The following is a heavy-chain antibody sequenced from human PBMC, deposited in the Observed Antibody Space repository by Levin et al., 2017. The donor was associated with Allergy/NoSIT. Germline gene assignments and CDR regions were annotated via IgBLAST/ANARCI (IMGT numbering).Heavy chain of an antibody. CDR2: ISYDGSNK. Sequence: PGGSLRLSCAASGFTFSSYAMHWVRQAPGKGLEWVAVISYDGSNKYYADSVKGRFTISRDNSKNTLYLQMNSLRAEDTAVYYCARDGRWRVQDIWGQGTMVTVSS. CDR1: GFTFSSYA. D-gene: IGHD5-24*01. V-gene: IGHV3-30-3*01. J-gene: IGHJ3*02. CDR3: ARDGRWRVQDI.